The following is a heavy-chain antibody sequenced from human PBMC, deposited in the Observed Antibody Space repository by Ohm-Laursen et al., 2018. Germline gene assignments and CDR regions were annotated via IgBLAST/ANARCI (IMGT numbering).Heavy chain of an antibody. J-gene: IGHJ4*02. CDR1: GFTFSDYY. V-gene: IGHV3-11*01. CDR2: ITSSGSTI. CDR3: ARLLSGSSPEDY. Sequence: SLRLSCTAPGFTFSDYYMTWIRQAPGKGLEWVSYITSSGSTIYYADSVKGRLTISRDNAKNSLYLQMNSLRPEDTAVYYCARLLSGSSPEDYWGQGTLVTVSS. D-gene: IGHD1-26*01.